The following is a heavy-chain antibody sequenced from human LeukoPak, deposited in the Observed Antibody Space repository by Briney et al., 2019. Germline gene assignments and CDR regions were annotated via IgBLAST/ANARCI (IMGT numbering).Heavy chain of an antibody. CDR2: LSGSGGTT. V-gene: IGHV3-23*01. CDR3: AKSAPVSRSHFDY. Sequence: PGGSLRLSCAASGFGFSTYAMSWVRQAPGEGLEWVSGLSGSGGTTYYADSVKGRFTIFRDNSKNTLFLQMNSLRAADTAVYYCAKSAPVSRSHFDYWGQGTLVTVSS. CDR1: GFGFSTYA. J-gene: IGHJ4*02.